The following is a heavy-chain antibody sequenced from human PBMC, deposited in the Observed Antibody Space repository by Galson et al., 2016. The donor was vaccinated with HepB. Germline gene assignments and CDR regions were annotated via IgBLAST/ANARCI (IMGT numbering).Heavy chain of an antibody. CDR3: AKRHEYCPPVGCSVDS. CDR2: DSMDGRRK. CDR1: GFTFSNYG. D-gene: IGHD2/OR15-2a*01. Sequence: SLRLSCAASGFTFSNYGMHWVRQAPGKGLEWVAADSMDGRRKFYADSVKGRFIISRDNSNNMLFLQMNSLRADDTAVYYCAKRHEYCPPVGCSVDSWGQGTLVTVSS. V-gene: IGHV3-30*18. J-gene: IGHJ4*02.